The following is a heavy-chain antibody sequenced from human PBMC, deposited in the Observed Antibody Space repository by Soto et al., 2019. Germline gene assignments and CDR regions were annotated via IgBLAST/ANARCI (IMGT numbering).Heavy chain of an antibody. J-gene: IGHJ4*02. CDR2: ISAHNGNT. CDR1: GYAFTTYG. Sequence: QVHLVQSGAEVKKPGASVKVSCKGSGYAFTTYGITWVRQAPGQGLEWMAWISAHNGNTDYAQKLQGRVTVTRDTSTSTAYMGLRSLRSDDTAVYYCARGRYGDYWGQGALVTVSS. D-gene: IGHD1-1*01. V-gene: IGHV1-18*01. CDR3: ARGRYGDY.